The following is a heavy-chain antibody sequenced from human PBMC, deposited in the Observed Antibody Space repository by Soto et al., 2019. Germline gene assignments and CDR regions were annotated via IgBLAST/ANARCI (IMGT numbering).Heavy chain of an antibody. CDR1: GFTFNNYG. Sequence: PGGSLRLSCAASGFTFNNYGMHWVRQAPGKGLEWVAVISYDGSKKYNADSVKGRFTISRDNSKNTLYLQMNSLRPEDTAVYYCAKGRDTAYYYGMDVWGQGTTVT. V-gene: IGHV3-30*18. D-gene: IGHD5-18*01. J-gene: IGHJ6*02. CDR3: AKGRDTAYYYGMDV. CDR2: ISYDGSKK.